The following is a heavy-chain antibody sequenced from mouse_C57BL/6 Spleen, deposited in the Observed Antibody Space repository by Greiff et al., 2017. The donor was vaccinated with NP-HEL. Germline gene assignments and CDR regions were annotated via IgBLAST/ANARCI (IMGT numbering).Heavy chain of an antibody. Sequence: EVQRVESEGGLVQPGSSMKLSCTASGFTFSDYYMAWVRPVPEKGLEWVANINYDGSSTYYLDSLKSRFIISRDNAKNILYLQMSSLKSEDTATYYCARDRDGYDYWGQGTTLTVSS. CDR2: INYDGSST. V-gene: IGHV5-16*01. CDR1: GFTFSDYY. J-gene: IGHJ2*01. D-gene: IGHD2-3*01. CDR3: ARDRDGYDY.